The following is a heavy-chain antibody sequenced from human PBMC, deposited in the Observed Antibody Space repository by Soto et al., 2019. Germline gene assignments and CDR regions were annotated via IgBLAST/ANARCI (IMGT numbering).Heavy chain of an antibody. Sequence: SETLSLTCTVSGGSITISSYYWGWIRQPPGKGLEWIGGIYYSGRSYYNPSLKSRVTMAVDTSKNQFSLTLNSVTAADAAVYYCARQRTTVVTQAYFDHWGKGTLVTVSS. D-gene: IGHD4-17*01. CDR1: GGSITISSYY. J-gene: IGHJ4*02. CDR2: IYYSGRS. V-gene: IGHV4-39*01. CDR3: ARQRTTVVTQAYFDH.